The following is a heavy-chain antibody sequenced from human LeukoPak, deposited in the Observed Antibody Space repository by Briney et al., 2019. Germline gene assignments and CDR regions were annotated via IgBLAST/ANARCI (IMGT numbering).Heavy chain of an antibody. CDR2: IRAKAHGGTT. Sequence: GGSLRLSCIASGFTFGDYVMNWVRQAPGKGLEWVGFIRAKAHGGTTEYAASVKGRFTISRDDSKSIAHLQMNSLKTEDTAVYYCTRNTVGDYGDYRWFDPWGQGTLVTVSS. V-gene: IGHV3-49*04. CDR3: TRNTVGDYGDYRWFDP. CDR1: GFTFGDYV. D-gene: IGHD4-17*01. J-gene: IGHJ5*02.